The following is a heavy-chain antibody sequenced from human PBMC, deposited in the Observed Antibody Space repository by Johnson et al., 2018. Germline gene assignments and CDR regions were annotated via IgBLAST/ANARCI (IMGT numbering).Heavy chain of an antibody. CDR3: AKSKVKPGELLSYFSYGWDV. Sequence: VQLVESGGGLVQPGGSLRLSCAASGFTFSSYAMSWVRQAPGKGLEWVSAISGSGGSTYYADSVKGRFTISRDNSKNTLYLQMNSLRAEDTAVYYCAKSKVKPGELLSYFSYGWDVGGQGTTVTVSS. J-gene: IGHJ6*02. D-gene: IGHD3-10*01. CDR2: ISGSGGST. V-gene: IGHV3-23*04. CDR1: GFTFSSYA.